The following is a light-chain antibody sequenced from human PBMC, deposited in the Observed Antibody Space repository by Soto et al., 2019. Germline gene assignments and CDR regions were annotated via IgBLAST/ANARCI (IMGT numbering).Light chain of an antibody. Sequence: QSALTQPASVSGSPGQSIAISCTGTRSDVGAYNYVSWYQQHPGKAPKLMISEVTNRPSGVSDRFSGSKSGNTASLTVSGLQAEDEADYYCSSYATGDNYVFGSGTKLTVL. CDR1: RSDVGAYNY. CDR2: EVT. V-gene: IGLV2-14*01. J-gene: IGLJ1*01. CDR3: SSYATGDNYV.